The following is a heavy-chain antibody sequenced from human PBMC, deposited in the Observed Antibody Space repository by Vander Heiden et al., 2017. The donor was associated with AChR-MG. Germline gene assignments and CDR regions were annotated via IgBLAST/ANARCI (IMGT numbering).Heavy chain of an antibody. CDR1: GFPLRCYA. CDR2: IAYDVSNK. D-gene: IGHD4-17*01. Sequence: QVQLVESGGGGVQPGRSRRLSCAASGFPLRCYAMHWVRQAPGKGLEWVAVIAYDVSNKDYADSVKGRFTISRDNSKNTLYLQMNSLRAEDTAVYYCAREELYGDYPNWFDPWGQGTLVTVSS. CDR3: AREELYGDYPNWFDP. V-gene: IGHV3-30-3*01. J-gene: IGHJ5*02.